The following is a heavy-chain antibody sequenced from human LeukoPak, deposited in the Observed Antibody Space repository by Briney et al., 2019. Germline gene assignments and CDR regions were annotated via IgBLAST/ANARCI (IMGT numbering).Heavy chain of an antibody. Sequence: GGSLRLSCAASGFTFSSYWMHWVRQAPGKGLEWVAVISYDGSNKYYADSVKGRFTISGDNSKNTLYLQMNSLRAEDTAVYYCAKDLLEGYDILTGYIMGQDYWGQGTLVTVSS. V-gene: IGHV3-30*18. J-gene: IGHJ4*02. CDR1: GFTFSSYW. CDR2: ISYDGSNK. CDR3: AKDLLEGYDILTGYIMGQDY. D-gene: IGHD3-9*01.